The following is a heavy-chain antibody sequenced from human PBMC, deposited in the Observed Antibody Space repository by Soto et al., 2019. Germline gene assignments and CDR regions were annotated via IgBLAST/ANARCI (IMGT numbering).Heavy chain of an antibody. D-gene: IGHD7-27*01. CDR1: GFTFSSYA. CDR3: AKSFWGSEDAFDI. V-gene: IGHV3-23*01. Sequence: GESLKISCAASGFTFSSYAMSWVRQAPGKGLEWVSAISGSGGSTYYADSVKGRFTISRDNSKNTLYLQMNSLRAEDTAVYYCAKSFWGSEDAFDIWGQGTMVTVSS. J-gene: IGHJ3*02. CDR2: ISGSGGST.